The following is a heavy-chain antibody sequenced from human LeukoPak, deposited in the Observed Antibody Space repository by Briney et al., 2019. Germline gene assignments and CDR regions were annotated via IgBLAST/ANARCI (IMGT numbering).Heavy chain of an antibody. D-gene: IGHD3-10*01. Sequence: GGSLRLSCAASGFTFSSYAMSWVRQAPGKGLERVSAISGSGGSTYYADSVKGRFTISRDNSKNTLYLQMNSLRAEDTAVYYCAKDLDYYGSGSSSDWGQGTLVTVSS. J-gene: IGHJ4*02. CDR3: AKDLDYYGSGSSSD. CDR1: GFTFSSYA. V-gene: IGHV3-23*01. CDR2: ISGSGGST.